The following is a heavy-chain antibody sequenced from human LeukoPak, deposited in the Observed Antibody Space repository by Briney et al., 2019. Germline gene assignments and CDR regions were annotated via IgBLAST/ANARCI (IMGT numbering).Heavy chain of an antibody. CDR2: TSGSGGST. J-gene: IGHJ4*02. CDR3: AKTVARITMIAPLDY. V-gene: IGHV3-23*01. CDR1: GFTFSSYA. D-gene: IGHD3-22*01. Sequence: GGSLRLSCAASGFTFSSYAMSWVRQAPGKGLEWVSATSGSGGSTYYADSVKGRFTISRDNSKNTLYLQMNSLRAEDTAVYYCAKTVARITMIAPLDYWGQGTLVTVSS.